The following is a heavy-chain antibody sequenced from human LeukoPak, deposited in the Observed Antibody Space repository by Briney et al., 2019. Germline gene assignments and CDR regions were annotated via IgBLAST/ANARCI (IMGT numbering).Heavy chain of an antibody. Sequence: GGSLRLSCAASGFTVSSNYMSWVRQAPGKGLEWVSVIYSGGNTYYADSVKGRFTISRDNSRDTLYLQMNSLRAEDTAVYYCAGSSTWQLFDYWGQGTVVTVSS. CDR1: GFTVSSNY. J-gene: IGHJ4*02. CDR2: IYSGGNT. V-gene: IGHV3-66*01. CDR3: AGSSTWQLFDY. D-gene: IGHD6-13*01.